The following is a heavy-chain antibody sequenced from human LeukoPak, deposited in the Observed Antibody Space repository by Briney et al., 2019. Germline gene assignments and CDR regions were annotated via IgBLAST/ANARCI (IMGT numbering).Heavy chain of an antibody. CDR3: ARAAPEGYQIDY. CDR2: IIPIFGIA. Sequence: GALVKVSCKASGGTFSSYAISWVRQAPGQGLEWMGRIIPIFGIANYAQKFQGRVTITADKSTSTAYMELSSLRSEDTAVYYCARAAPEGYQIDYWGQGTLVTVSS. CDR1: GGTFSSYA. V-gene: IGHV1-69*04. D-gene: IGHD3-16*02. J-gene: IGHJ4*02.